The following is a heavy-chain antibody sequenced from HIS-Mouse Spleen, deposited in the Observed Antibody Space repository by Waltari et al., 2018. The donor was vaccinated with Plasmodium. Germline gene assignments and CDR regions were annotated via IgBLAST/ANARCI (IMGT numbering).Heavy chain of an antibody. CDR3: ARRGGSYYYFDY. Sequence: QLQLQESGPGLVKPSETLSLTCTVSGGSISSSSYYWGWIRQPPGKGLEWIGRIYYSGSTSYNPSRKSRVTISVDTSKNQFSLKLSSVTAADTAVYYCARRGGSYYYFDYWGQGTLVTVSS. CDR2: IYYSGST. J-gene: IGHJ4*02. V-gene: IGHV4-39*01. CDR1: GGSISSSSYY. D-gene: IGHD1-26*01.